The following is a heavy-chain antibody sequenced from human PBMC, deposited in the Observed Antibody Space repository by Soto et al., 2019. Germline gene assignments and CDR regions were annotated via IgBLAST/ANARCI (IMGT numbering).Heavy chain of an antibody. Sequence: GESLKISCDGSGYSFTIDCISLVLQMPGKGLEWMGRIDPSDSYTNYSPSFQGHVTISADKSISTAYLQWSSLKASDTAMYYCARLPAGIVGATLDFDYWGQGTLVTVSS. D-gene: IGHD1-26*01. V-gene: IGHV5-10-1*01. CDR1: GYSFTIDC. CDR2: IDPSDSYT. J-gene: IGHJ4*02. CDR3: ARLPAGIVGATLDFDY.